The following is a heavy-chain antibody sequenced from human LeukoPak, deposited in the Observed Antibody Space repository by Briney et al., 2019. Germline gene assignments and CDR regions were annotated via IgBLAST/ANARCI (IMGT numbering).Heavy chain of an antibody. D-gene: IGHD3-10*01. V-gene: IGHV1-8*02. CDR3: ARGRNAGY. Sequence: ASVKVSCKASGGTFSSYAISWVRQAPGQGLEWMGWMNPNSGNTGYAQKFQGRVTMTRNTSISTAYMELSSLRSEDTTVYYCARGRNAGYWGQGTLVTVSS. CDR2: MNPNSGNT. J-gene: IGHJ4*02. CDR1: GGTFSSYA.